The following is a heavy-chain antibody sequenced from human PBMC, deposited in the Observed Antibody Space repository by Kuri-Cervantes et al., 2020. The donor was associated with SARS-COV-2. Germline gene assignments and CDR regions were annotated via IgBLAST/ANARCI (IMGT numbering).Heavy chain of an antibody. CDR3: ARDRNWGDWYFDL. V-gene: IGHV3-11*04. CDR1: GFTFSDYY. Sequence: GGSLSLSCAASGFTFSDYYMSWIRQAPGKGLEWVSYISSSGSTIYYADSVKGRFTISRDNAKNSLYLQMNSLRAEDTAVYYCARDRNWGDWYFDLWGRGTLVTVSS. CDR2: ISSSGSTI. D-gene: IGHD7-27*01. J-gene: IGHJ2*01.